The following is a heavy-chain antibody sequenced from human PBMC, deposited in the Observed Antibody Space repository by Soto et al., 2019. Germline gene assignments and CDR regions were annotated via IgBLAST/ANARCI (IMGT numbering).Heavy chain of an antibody. CDR3: ARGYFYDYVWGSYPIGDY. D-gene: IGHD3-16*02. J-gene: IGHJ4*02. V-gene: IGHV1-8*01. CDR1: GYTFTSYD. Sequence: QVQLVQSGAEVKKPGASVKVSCKASGYTFTSYDINWVRQATGQGLEWMGWMNPNSGNTGYAQKFQGRVTMTRNTSISTAYVELSSLRSEDTAVYYCARGYFYDYVWGSYPIGDYWGQGTLVTVSS. CDR2: MNPNSGNT.